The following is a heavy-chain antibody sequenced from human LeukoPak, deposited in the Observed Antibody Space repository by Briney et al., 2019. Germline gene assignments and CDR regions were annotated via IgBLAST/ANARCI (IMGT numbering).Heavy chain of an antibody. CDR2: IYSSGST. CDR3: TRVIPSVKMYYYDRSGYPYYYYMDV. CDR1: GGSISRRSYY. J-gene: IGHJ6*03. D-gene: IGHD3-22*01. V-gene: IGHV4-39*07. Sequence: SETLSLTCTVSGGSISRRSYYWGWIRQPPGKGLEWIGIIYSSGSTYSNPSLKSRVTISVDTSKNQFSLKLRSVTAADTAVYYCTRVIPSVKMYYYDRSGYPYYYYMDVWGKGTTVTVSS.